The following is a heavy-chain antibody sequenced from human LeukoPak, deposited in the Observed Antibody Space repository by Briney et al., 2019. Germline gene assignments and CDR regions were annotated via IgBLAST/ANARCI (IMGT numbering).Heavy chain of an antibody. CDR1: GGSISSSSYY. CDR3: ARVYSNYDEAQFDP. D-gene: IGHD4-11*01. CDR2: IYYSGST. V-gene: IGHV4-39*01. Sequence: SETLSLTCTVSGGSISSSSYYWGWIRQPPGKGLEWIGSIYYSGSTYYNPSLKSRVTISVDTSKNQFSLKLSSVTAADTAVYYCARVYSNYDEAQFDPWGQGTLVTVSS. J-gene: IGHJ5*02.